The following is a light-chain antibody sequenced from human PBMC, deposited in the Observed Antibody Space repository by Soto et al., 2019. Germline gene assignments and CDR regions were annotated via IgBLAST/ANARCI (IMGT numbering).Light chain of an antibody. CDR2: KAS. V-gene: IGKV1-5*03. CDR3: QQHNTYSGT. J-gene: IGKJ1*01. CDR1: QNINGW. Sequence: DIQMTQSPSTLSASVGDRVTITCRASQNINGWLAWYQQKPGKAPKLLLYKASRLESGVPSRFSGSGSGTEFTLTISSLQPDDFASYYCQQHNTYSGTFGQGTKVEIK.